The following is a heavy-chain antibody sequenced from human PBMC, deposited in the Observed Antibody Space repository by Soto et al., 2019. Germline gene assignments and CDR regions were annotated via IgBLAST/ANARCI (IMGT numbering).Heavy chain of an antibody. CDR3: ARGCNWNSLGGYYGMDV. V-gene: IGHV4-30-4*01. Sequence: SETLSLTCTVSGGSISSGDYYWSWIRQPPGKGLEWIGYIYYSGSTYYNPSLKSRVTISVDTSKNQFSLKLSSVTAADTAVHYCARGCNWNSLGGYYGMDVWGQGTTVTVSS. CDR1: GGSISSGDYY. CDR2: IYYSGST. D-gene: IGHD1-7*01. J-gene: IGHJ6*02.